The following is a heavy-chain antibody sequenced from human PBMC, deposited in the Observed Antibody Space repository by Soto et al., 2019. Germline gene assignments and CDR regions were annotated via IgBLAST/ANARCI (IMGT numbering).Heavy chain of an antibody. J-gene: IGHJ6*03. CDR3: ARDRQDGLSFYYYMDV. D-gene: IGHD6-19*01. V-gene: IGHV3-21*01. CDR2: ISGSSSYI. Sequence: EVQLVESGGGLVKPGGSLRLSCAASGFTFSSYNMNWVRQAPGKGLEWVSSISGSSSYIYYADSVKGRFTISRDNAKNSLYLQMNSLRGEDTAVYYCARDRQDGLSFYYYMDVWGKGTTVTVSS. CDR1: GFTFSSYN.